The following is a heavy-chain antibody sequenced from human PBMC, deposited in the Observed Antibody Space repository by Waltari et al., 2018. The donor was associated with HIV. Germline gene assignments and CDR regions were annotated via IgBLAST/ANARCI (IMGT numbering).Heavy chain of an antibody. CDR2: IIPIFGTA. CDR1: GGTFSSYA. Sequence: QVQLVQSGAEVKKPGSSVKVSCKASGGTFSSYAISWVRQAPGQGLEWMGGIIPIFGTANYAQKFQGRVTITADESTSTAYMELSSLRSEDTAVYYCARAPDYDSSGYYYVVEDYWGQGTLVTVSS. CDR3: ARAPDYDSSGYYYVVEDY. J-gene: IGHJ4*02. V-gene: IGHV1-69*12. D-gene: IGHD3-22*01.